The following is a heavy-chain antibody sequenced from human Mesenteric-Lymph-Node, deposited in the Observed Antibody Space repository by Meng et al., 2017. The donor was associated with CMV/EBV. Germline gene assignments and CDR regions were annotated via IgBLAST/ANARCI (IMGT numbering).Heavy chain of an antibody. CDR2: IKQDGSEK. Sequence: GESLKISCAASGFTFSSYWMSWVRQAPGKGLEWVANIKQDGSEKYYVDSVKGRFTISRDNAKNSLYLQMNSLRAEDTAVYYCTKTYCSSTFCYNYFDYWGQGTLVTVSS. D-gene: IGHD2-2*01. V-gene: IGHV3-7*01. J-gene: IGHJ4*02. CDR3: TKTYCSSTFCYNYFDY. CDR1: GFTFSSYW.